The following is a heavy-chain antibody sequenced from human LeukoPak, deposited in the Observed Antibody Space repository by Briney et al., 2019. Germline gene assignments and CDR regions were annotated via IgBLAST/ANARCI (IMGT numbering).Heavy chain of an antibody. CDR1: GWTFTGYH. CDR2: IDPNSGVT. D-gene: IGHD5-24*01. Sequence: ASVKVSCKASGWTFTGYHIHLVRQAPGQGLEWMGWIDPNSGVTNYAQKFQGRVTMTRDTSISTAYMELSRLTSDDTAVYYCASRDGPQGAFDHWGQGTLVTVSS. J-gene: IGHJ4*02. CDR3: ASRDGPQGAFDH. V-gene: IGHV1-2*02.